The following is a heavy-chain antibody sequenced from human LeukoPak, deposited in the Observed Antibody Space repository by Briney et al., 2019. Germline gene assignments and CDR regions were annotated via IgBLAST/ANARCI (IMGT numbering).Heavy chain of an antibody. Sequence: GSLRLSCAASGFTFSSYAMSWVRQAPGKGLEWIGEINHSGSTNYNPSLKSRVTISVDTSKNQFSLKLSSVTAADTAVYYCARSSNYYDSSGYYYVFDYWGQGTLVTVSS. CDR3: ARSSNYYDSSGYYYVFDY. D-gene: IGHD3-22*01. J-gene: IGHJ4*02. V-gene: IGHV4-34*01. CDR1: GFTFSSYA. CDR2: INHSGST.